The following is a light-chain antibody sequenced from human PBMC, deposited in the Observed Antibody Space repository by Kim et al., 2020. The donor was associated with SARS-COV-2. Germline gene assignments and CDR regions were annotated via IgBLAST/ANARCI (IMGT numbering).Light chain of an antibody. Sequence: EIVMTQSLVILSVSPGERATLSCRASQSVSTKLAWYRQKPGQAPRLLIFGASNRATDIPARFSGSGSGTEFTLTISSLQSEDFAVYYCQQYNDWPRTFGQGTKVEIK. CDR1: QSVSTK. CDR3: QQYNDWPRT. V-gene: IGKV3-15*01. J-gene: IGKJ1*01. CDR2: GAS.